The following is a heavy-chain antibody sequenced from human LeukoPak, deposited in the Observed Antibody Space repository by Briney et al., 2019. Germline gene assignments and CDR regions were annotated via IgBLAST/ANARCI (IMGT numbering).Heavy chain of an antibody. J-gene: IGHJ4*02. Sequence: ASVKVSCKVSGYTLTELSMHWVRQAPGKGLEWMGGFDPEDGETIYAQKFQGRVTITADKSTSTAYMELSSLRSEDTAVYYCAAQGVGATGPYFDYWGQGTLVTVSS. V-gene: IGHV1-24*01. CDR1: GYTLTELS. CDR2: FDPEDGET. D-gene: IGHD1-26*01. CDR3: AAQGVGATGPYFDY.